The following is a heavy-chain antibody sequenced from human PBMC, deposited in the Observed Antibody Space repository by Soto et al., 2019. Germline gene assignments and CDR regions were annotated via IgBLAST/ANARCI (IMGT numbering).Heavy chain of an antibody. V-gene: IGHV4-39*01. CDR1: GGSISSSSYY. D-gene: IGHD3-16*02. Sequence: SETLSLTCTVSGGSISSSSYYWGWIRQPPGKGLEWIGSIYYSGSTYYNPSLKSRVTISVDTSKNQFSLKLSSVTAADTAVYYCARRGILITFGGVIVSAPFDYWGQGTLVTVSS. CDR3: ARRGILITFGGVIVSAPFDY. CDR2: IYYSGST. J-gene: IGHJ4*02.